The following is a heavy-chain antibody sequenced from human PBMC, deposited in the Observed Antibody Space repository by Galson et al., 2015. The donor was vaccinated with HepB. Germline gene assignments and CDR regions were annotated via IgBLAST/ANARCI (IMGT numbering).Heavy chain of an antibody. V-gene: IGHV5-10-1*01. D-gene: IGHD2-2*01. J-gene: IGHJ6*03. CDR3: ARSPRPYCSSTSCPYYYYYMDV. CDR2: IDPSDSYT. Sequence: QSGAEVTKPGESLRISCKGSGYSFTSYWISWVRQMPGKGLEWMGRIDPSDSYTNYSPSFQGHVTISADKSISTAYLQWSSLKASDTAMYYCARSPRPYCSSTSCPYYYYYMDVWGKGTTVTVSS. CDR1: GYSFTSYW.